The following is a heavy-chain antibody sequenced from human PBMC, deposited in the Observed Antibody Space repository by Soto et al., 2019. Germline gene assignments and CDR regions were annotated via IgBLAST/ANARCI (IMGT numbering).Heavy chain of an antibody. CDR1: GYTFTSYG. Sequence: QVQLVQSGAEVKKPGASVKVSCKASGYTFTSYGISWVRQAPGQGLEWMGWISAYNGNTNHAQKLQGRVTMTTDTSTSTAYMELRSLRSDDTAVYYCARVPYGESPSYYFDYWGQGTLVTVSS. V-gene: IGHV1-18*01. CDR3: ARVPYGESPSYYFDY. D-gene: IGHD4-17*01. CDR2: ISAYNGNT. J-gene: IGHJ4*02.